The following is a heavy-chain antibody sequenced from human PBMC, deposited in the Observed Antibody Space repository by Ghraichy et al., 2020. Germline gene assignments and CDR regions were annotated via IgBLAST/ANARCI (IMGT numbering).Heavy chain of an antibody. D-gene: IGHD4-17*01. CDR1: GFTFSSYD. Sequence: GGSLRLSCAASGFTFSSYDMHWVRQATGKGLEWVSAIGTAGDTYYPGSVKGRFTISRENAKNSLYLQMNSLRAGDTAVYYCARMMEHDYGDSYYYYGMDVWGQGTTVTVSS. CDR3: ARMMEHDYGDSYYYYGMDV. CDR2: IGTAGDT. V-gene: IGHV3-13*01. J-gene: IGHJ6*02.